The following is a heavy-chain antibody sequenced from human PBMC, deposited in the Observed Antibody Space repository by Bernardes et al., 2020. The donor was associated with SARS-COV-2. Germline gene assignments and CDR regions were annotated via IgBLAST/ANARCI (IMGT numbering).Heavy chain of an antibody. Sequence: GYLRLSCAASGLTFSDNYMTWVRQAPGKGLEWVALMYSGGSTYYADSVKGRFTVSRDNSKNTLYPQMDRLRAEDTAIYYCASVMATWDRGLFSNTYYFYGLDAWGQGTTVTVS. D-gene: IGHD3-10*01. J-gene: IGHJ6*02. CDR1: GLTFSDNY. CDR3: ASVMATWDRGLFSNTYYFYGLDA. CDR2: MYSGGST. V-gene: IGHV3-66*01.